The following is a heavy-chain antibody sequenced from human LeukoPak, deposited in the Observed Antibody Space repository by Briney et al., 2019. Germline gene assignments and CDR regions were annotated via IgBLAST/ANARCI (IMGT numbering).Heavy chain of an antibody. J-gene: IGHJ4*02. D-gene: IGHD6-19*01. CDR2: ISAYTGHT. V-gene: IGHV1-18*04. Sequence: ASVKVSCKASGFGFSSYGINWVRQAPGHRLEWMGWISAYTGHTKYLQKMRGRVTMTTDTSTNTAYMELRSLTSDDTAVYYCARGPGIDVAGVFDYWGQGSLVTVSS. CDR3: ARGPGIDVAGVFDY. CDR1: GFGFSSYG.